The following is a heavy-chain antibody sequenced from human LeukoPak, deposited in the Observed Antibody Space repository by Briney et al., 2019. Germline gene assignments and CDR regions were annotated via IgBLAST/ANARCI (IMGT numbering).Heavy chain of an antibody. CDR1: GFTFSSYA. D-gene: IGHD4-17*01. V-gene: IGHV3-23*01. CDR3: AKAGVTRIEYYYYYMDV. Sequence: GGSLRLSCAASGFTFSSYAMSWVRQAPGKGLEWVSAISGSGGSTYYADSVKGRFTISRDNSKNTPYLQMNSLRAEDTAVYYCAKAGVTRIEYYYYYMDVWGKGTTVTVSS. CDR2: ISGSGGST. J-gene: IGHJ6*03.